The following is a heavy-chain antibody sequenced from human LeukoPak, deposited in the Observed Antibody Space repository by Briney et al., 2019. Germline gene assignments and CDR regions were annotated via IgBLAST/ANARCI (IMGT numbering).Heavy chain of an antibody. Sequence: PGGSLRLSCAASGFIFSSYSMNWVRHAPGKGLEWVSYISSSSSTIYYADSVKGRFTISRDSAKNSVYLQMNSLRDEDTAVYYCARRAVTGSNYFDYWGQGSLVTVSS. J-gene: IGHJ4*02. CDR3: ARRAVTGSNYFDY. V-gene: IGHV3-48*02. CDR2: ISSSSSTI. CDR1: GFIFSSYS. D-gene: IGHD6-19*01.